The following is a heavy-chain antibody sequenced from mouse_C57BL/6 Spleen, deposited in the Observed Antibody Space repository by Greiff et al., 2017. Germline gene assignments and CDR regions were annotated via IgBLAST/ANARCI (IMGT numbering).Heavy chain of an antibody. CDR1: GFTFSSYA. V-gene: IGHV5-4*01. D-gene: IGHD1-1*01. J-gene: IGHJ4*01. CDR2: ISDGGSYT. Sequence: EVQLVVSGGGLVKPGGSLKLSCAASGFTFSSYAMSWVRQTPEKRLEWVATISDGGSYTYYPDNVKGRFTISRDNAKNNLYLQMSHLKSEDTAMYYCARDKDYYGSSYAMDYWGQGTSVTVSS. CDR3: ARDKDYYGSSYAMDY.